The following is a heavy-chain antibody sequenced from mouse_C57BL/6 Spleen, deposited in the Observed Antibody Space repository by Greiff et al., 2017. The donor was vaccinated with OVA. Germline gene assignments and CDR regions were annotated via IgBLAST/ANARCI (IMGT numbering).Heavy chain of an antibody. V-gene: IGHV1-54*01. D-gene: IGHD2-4*01. Sequence: VQLQQSGAELVRPGPSVKVSCKASGYAFTNYLIEWVKQRPGQGLEWIGVINPGSGGTNYNEKFKGKATLTADKSSSTAYMQLSSLTSEDSAVYFCARGGLGYFDYWGQGTTLTVSS. CDR3: ARGGLGYFDY. CDR1: GYAFTNYL. J-gene: IGHJ2*01. CDR2: INPGSGGT.